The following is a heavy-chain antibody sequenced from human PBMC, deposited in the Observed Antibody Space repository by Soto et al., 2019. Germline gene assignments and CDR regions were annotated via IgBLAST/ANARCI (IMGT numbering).Heavy chain of an antibody. CDR1: GFTVSSNY. V-gene: IGHV3-66*01. Sequence: GGSLRLSCAASGFTVSSNYMSWVRQAPGKGLEWVSVIYSGGSTYYADSVKGRFTISRDNSKNTLYLQMNSLRAEDTAVYYCARGPRIQGDYDILTGNSPFAYWGQGTLVTVSS. CDR3: ARGPRIQGDYDILTGNSPFAY. CDR2: IYSGGST. D-gene: IGHD3-9*01. J-gene: IGHJ4*02.